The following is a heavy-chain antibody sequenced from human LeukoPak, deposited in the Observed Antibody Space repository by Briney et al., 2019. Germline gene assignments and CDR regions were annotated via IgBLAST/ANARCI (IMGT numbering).Heavy chain of an antibody. CDR1: GGSISSHY. Sequence: SETLSLTCTVSGGSISSHYWSWIRQPPGKGLEWIGYIYYSGSTNYNPSLESRVTISVDTPKKQFYLQLSSVTAAHTAVYYCERHEYGLGPAAFDIWGQGTMVTVSS. V-gene: IGHV4-59*08. CDR3: ERHEYGLGPAAFDI. D-gene: IGHD4/OR15-4a*01. CDR2: IYYSGST. J-gene: IGHJ3*02.